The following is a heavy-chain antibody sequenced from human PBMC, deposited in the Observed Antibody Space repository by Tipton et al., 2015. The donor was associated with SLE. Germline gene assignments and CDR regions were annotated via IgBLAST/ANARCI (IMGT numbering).Heavy chain of an antibody. V-gene: IGHV4-59*01. CDR2: VHDSVMV. D-gene: IGHD1-14*01. Sequence: TLSLTCTVSGGLTRDYFWTWIRQPPGRGLEYIGYVHDSVMVNYNPSLKSRVTISADTSRNQFSLTLTSVTAADTAKYYCVRDPALAETGTYFDRWGQGILVNVSS. CDR1: GGLTRDYF. J-gene: IGHJ4*02. CDR3: VRDPALAETGTYFDR.